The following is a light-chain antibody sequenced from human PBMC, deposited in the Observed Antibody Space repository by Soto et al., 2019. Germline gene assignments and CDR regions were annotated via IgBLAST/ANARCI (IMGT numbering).Light chain of an antibody. Sequence: EFVLTQSPATLSLSPGERATLSCRASQSVSIFLAWYQQKPGQAPRLLIYDASKRATGIPGRFSGSGSGTDFTLTISSLEPEDFAVYYCQQRFNWPPTFGGGTRLEIK. CDR3: QQRFNWPPT. CDR2: DAS. CDR1: QSVSIF. J-gene: IGKJ4*01. V-gene: IGKV3-11*01.